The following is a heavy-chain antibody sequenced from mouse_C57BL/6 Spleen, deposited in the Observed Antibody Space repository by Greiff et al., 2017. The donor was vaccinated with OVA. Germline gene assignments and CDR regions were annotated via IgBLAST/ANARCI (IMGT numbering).Heavy chain of an antibody. J-gene: IGHJ4*01. CDR2: ISSGSSTI. V-gene: IGHV5-17*01. CDR3: ARHDYDGGYAMDY. D-gene: IGHD2-4*01. Sequence: EVKLMESGGGLVKPGGSLKLSCAASGFTFSDYGMHWVRQAPEKGLEWVAYISSGSSTIYYADTVKGRFTISRDNAKNTLFLQMTSLRSEDTAMYYCARHDYDGGYAMDYWGQGTSVTVSS. CDR1: GFTFSDYG.